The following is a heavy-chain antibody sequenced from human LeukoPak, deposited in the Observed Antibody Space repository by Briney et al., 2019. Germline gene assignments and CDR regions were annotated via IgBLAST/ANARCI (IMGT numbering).Heavy chain of an antibody. Sequence: SETLSLTCTVSGYSISSGYYWGWIRQPPGKGLEWIGSIYHSGSTYYNPSLKSRVTISVDTSKNQFSLKLSSVTAADTAVYYCARVSVTAAALLDYWGQGTLVTVSS. V-gene: IGHV4-38-2*02. J-gene: IGHJ4*02. CDR3: ARVSVTAAALLDY. CDR2: IYHSGST. D-gene: IGHD6-13*01. CDR1: GYSISSGYY.